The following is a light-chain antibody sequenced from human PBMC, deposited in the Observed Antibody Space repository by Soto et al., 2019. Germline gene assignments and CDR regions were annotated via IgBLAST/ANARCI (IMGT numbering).Light chain of an antibody. CDR3: QQYSSFWNT. CDR2: DAS. Sequence: DIQMTQSPSTLSASVGDRVTITCLASQGISAWLAWYQQKPGKAPKLLIFDASTLQSGVPSRFSGSGSGTDFTLTISSLQPDDFATYYCQQYSSFWNTFGQGTKLEIK. J-gene: IGKJ2*01. CDR1: QGISAW. V-gene: IGKV1-5*01.